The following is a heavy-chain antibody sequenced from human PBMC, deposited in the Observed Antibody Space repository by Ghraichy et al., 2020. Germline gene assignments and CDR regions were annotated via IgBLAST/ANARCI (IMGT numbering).Heavy chain of an antibody. V-gene: IGHV2-5*02. D-gene: IGHD3-10*01. J-gene: IGHJ4*02. Sequence: GPTLVKPTQTLTLTCTFSGFSLSSSGVGVGWIRQPPGKALEWLALIFWDDDQRYSPSLKSRLTVTKDTSKNQVVLTMTNMDPVDTATYYCARARNPSMVRGVISAYFDSWGQGTLVTVSS. CDR3: ARARNPSMVRGVISAYFDS. CDR2: IFWDDDQ. CDR1: GFSLSSSGVG.